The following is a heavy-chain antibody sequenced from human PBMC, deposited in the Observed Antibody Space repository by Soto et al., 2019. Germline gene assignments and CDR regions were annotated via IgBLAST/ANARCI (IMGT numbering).Heavy chain of an antibody. D-gene: IGHD2-8*01. CDR1: GFTFSAYA. CDR3: AKDATAVNGVWDPFDM. CDR2: VGGSDTDK. J-gene: IGHJ3*02. V-gene: IGHV3-23*01. Sequence: EVQLLESGGGVVQPGGSLRLSCAASGFTFSAYAMSWVRQAPGKGLQWVSGVGGSDTDKHYADSVRGRFTVSRDNSKHTLYLQMNSLRVDDTAVYYCAKDATAVNGVWDPFDMWGQGTEVTVSS.